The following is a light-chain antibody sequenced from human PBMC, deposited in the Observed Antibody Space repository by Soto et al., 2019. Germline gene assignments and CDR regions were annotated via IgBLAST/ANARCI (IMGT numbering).Light chain of an antibody. CDR2: DAS. J-gene: IGKJ4*01. CDR3: QQRYNWPLT. Sequence: EIVFTQSPATLFSSPGERATLSCRASQSIDTYLAWYQQKPGQAPRLLIYDASDRATGIPARFSGSGSGTAFTLTISGLEPEDFALYYCQQRYNWPLTFGGGTKVDIK. CDR1: QSIDTY. V-gene: IGKV3-11*01.